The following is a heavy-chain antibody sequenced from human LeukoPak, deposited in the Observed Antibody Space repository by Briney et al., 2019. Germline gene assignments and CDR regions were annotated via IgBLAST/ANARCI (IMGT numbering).Heavy chain of an antibody. Sequence: GGSLRLSCAASGFTVSSNYMSWVRQAPGKGLEWVSVIYSGGSTYYADSVKGRFTISRDNSENTLYLQMNSLRAEDTAVYYCARVGDTAMVVDAFDIWGQGTMVTVSS. CDR1: GFTVSSNY. CDR3: ARVGDTAMVVDAFDI. D-gene: IGHD5-18*01. V-gene: IGHV3-66*02. CDR2: IYSGGST. J-gene: IGHJ3*02.